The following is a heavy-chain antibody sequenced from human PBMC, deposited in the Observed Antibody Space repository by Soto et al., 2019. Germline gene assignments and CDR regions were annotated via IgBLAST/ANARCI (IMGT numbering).Heavy chain of an antibody. D-gene: IGHD3-22*01. CDR1: GFTFSTYW. Sequence: EVQLVESGGGLVQPGGSLRLSCAASGFTFSTYWMSWVRQAPGKGLEWVANIKPDGSERWYVDSVKGRFTISRDNAKNSLYLQKNSQIAEETAVYYCARGDYFDISGPFSDAFDIWGQGTLVTVSS. CDR3: ARGDYFDISGPFSDAFDI. J-gene: IGHJ3*02. V-gene: IGHV3-7*04. CDR2: IKPDGSER.